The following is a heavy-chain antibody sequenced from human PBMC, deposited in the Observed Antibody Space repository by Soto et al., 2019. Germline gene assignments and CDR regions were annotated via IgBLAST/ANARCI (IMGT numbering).Heavy chain of an antibody. V-gene: IGHV4-34*01. CDR3: VTYRHRTGRKNFVD. Sequence: SEPLSLTCAVSGGSFSGYYWSWIRQPPGKGLEWIGEINHSGSTNYNPSLKSRVTISVDTSKNQFSLKLSSVTAADTAVYYCVTYRHRTGRKNFVDWGPGTTGTVS. D-gene: IGHD1-1*01. J-gene: IGHJ6*01. CDR1: GGSFSGYY. CDR2: INHSGST.